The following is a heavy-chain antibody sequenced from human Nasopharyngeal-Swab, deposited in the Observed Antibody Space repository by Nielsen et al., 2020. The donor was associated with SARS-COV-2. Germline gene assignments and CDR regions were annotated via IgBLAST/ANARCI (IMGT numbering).Heavy chain of an antibody. D-gene: IGHD4/OR15-4a*01. J-gene: IGHJ4*02. Sequence: GESLKISCSVSGFTFSNSALCWVRQAPGKGLEWVSAISISGATTFYADSVRGRFTLSRDNDRNTVYLQMSSLTVEDTAIYYCAKEEVPNDYWGQGTLVTVSS. V-gene: IGHV3-23*01. CDR1: GFTFSNSA. CDR2: ISISGATT. CDR3: AKEEVPNDY.